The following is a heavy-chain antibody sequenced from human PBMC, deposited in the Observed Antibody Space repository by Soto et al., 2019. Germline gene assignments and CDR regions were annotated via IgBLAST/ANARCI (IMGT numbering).Heavy chain of an antibody. CDR2: ISPNNGNT. J-gene: IGHJ5*02. D-gene: IGHD2-15*01. V-gene: IGHV1-18*01. CDR3: ARGGLGYCSGGSCPYNWFDP. CDR1: GYTFTSYG. Sequence: QAQLVQSGAEVKKPGASVKVSCKASGYTFTSYGISWVRQAPGQGLEWMGWISPNNGNTNYAQKLQGRVTMTTDTSTSTAYMELRSLRSDDTAVYYCARGGLGYCSGGSCPYNWFDPWGQVSLVTVSS.